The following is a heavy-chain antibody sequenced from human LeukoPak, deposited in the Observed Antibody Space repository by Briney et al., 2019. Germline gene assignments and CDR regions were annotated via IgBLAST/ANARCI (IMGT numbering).Heavy chain of an antibody. CDR1: GYTFTSYG. V-gene: IGHV1-18*01. J-gene: IGHJ3*02. CDR3: ARQPHRDADAFDI. Sequence: ASVKVSCKASGYTFTSYGISWVRQAPGQGLEWMGWISTYNGNTNYAQKLQGRVTMTTETSTSTGYMELRSLRSDDTAVYYCARQPHRDADAFDIWGQGTMVTVSS. CDR2: ISTYNGNT. D-gene: IGHD2-2*01.